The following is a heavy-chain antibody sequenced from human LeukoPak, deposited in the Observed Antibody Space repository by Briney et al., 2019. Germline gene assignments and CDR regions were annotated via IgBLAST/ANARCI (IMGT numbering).Heavy chain of an antibody. CDR2: ITGSGGHT. J-gene: IGHJ6*03. Sequence: GGSLRLSCEASGFTFNKYALAWVRQSPGKGLEWVSGITGSGGHTYYAHSVKGRFTISRDNSKNTLYLQMYSLRAEDTAVYYCTKDLTDFHYYYTDVWGKGTTVIVSS. CDR1: GFTFNKYA. CDR3: TKDLTDFHYYYTDV. D-gene: IGHD2-21*02. V-gene: IGHV3-23*01.